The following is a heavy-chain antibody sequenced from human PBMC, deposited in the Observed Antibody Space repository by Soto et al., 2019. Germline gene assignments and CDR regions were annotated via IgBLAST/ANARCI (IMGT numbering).Heavy chain of an antibody. D-gene: IGHD6-19*01. Sequence: GGSLRLSCAASGFTFSNYAMHWVRLAPGKGLEWVAVVSYDGSNEDFADSVKGRFTISRDNSKNTLNLQMNSLRADDTAVYYCPLPTGYNRGWFAIFDYWGQGT. CDR2: VSYDGSNE. V-gene: IGHV3-30*03. CDR3: PLPTGYNRGWFAIFDY. J-gene: IGHJ4*02. CDR1: GFTFSNYA.